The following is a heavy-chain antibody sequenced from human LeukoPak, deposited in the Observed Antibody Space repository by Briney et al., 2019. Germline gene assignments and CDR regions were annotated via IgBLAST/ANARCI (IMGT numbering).Heavy chain of an antibody. V-gene: IGHV3-7*01. CDR2: IKQDGSEK. J-gene: IGHJ5*02. Sequence: TGGSLRLSCAASGFTFSSYWMSWVRQAPGKGLEWVANIKQDGSEKYYVDSVKGRFTISRDNAKNSLYLQMNSLRAEDTAVYYCARDRMPSSYRGLDPWGQGTLVIVSS. CDR1: GFTFSSYW. CDR3: ARDRMPSSYRGLDP. D-gene: IGHD3-10*01.